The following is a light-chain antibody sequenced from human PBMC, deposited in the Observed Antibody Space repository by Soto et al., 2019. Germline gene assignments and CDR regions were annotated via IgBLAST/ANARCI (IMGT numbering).Light chain of an antibody. V-gene: IGKV3-20*01. Sequence: EFVLTQPPGTLSLSPGERATLSCRASQTVRNNYLAWYQQKPGQAPRLLIYDASSRATGIPDRFSGGGSGTDFTLTISRLEPEDFAVYYCQQYGSSPWTFGQGTKVDI. J-gene: IGKJ1*01. CDR2: DAS. CDR3: QQYGSSPWT. CDR1: QTVRNNY.